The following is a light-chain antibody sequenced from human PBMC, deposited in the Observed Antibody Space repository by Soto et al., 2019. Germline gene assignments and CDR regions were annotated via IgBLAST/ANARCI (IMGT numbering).Light chain of an antibody. V-gene: IGKV3-15*01. CDR2: SAS. CDR3: QQYNNWPPPIT. Sequence: EIVLIQSPATLSLSPGERATLSGMASQSVGSYLAWYQHKPGQAPRLLIYSASTRATGIPARFSGSGSGTEFTLTISSLQSEDFAVYYCQQYNNWPPPITFGQGTRLEIK. CDR1: QSVGSY. J-gene: IGKJ5*01.